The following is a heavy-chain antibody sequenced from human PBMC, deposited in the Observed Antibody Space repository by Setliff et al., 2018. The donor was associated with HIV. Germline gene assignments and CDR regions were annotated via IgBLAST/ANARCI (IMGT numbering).Heavy chain of an antibody. CDR2: INDSGST. D-gene: IGHD1-26*01. J-gene: IGHJ5*02. CDR3: ARGVRVGPTTTANWFDP. Sequence: GSLRLSCAASGFTFSNYWMSWIRQPPGEGLEWIGEINDSGSTNYSPSLKSRVTISVDTSKNQFSLKLSSVTAADTAVYYRARGVRVGPTTTANWFDPWGQGTLVTVSS. V-gene: IGHV4-34*01. CDR1: GFTFSNYW.